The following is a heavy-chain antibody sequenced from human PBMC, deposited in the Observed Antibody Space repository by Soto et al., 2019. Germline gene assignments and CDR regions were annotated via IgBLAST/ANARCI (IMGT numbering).Heavy chain of an antibody. Sequence: ASVKVSCKASGYTFTSYGISWLRQSPGQGLEWMGWISAYNGNTNYAQKLQGRVTMTTDTSTSTAYMGLRSLRSDDTAVYYCARDRAPYYDSSGHPSGAFDIWGQGTMVTVSS. V-gene: IGHV1-18*04. CDR3: ARDRAPYYDSSGHPSGAFDI. CDR1: GYTFTSYG. J-gene: IGHJ3*02. CDR2: ISAYNGNT. D-gene: IGHD3-22*01.